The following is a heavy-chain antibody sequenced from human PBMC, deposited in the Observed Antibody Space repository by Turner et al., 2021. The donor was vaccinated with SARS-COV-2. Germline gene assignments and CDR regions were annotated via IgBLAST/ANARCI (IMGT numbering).Heavy chain of an antibody. CDR2: IKTKAESGKT. CDR1: GFTFRNAG. CDR3: TTHSSPDY. J-gene: IGHJ4*02. D-gene: IGHD4-4*01. V-gene: IGHV3-15*01. Sequence: EVQLVESGGGLVKPGGPLRLPCAASGFTFRNAGMSWVRQAPGKGLEWGGRIKTKAESGKTDYAATVKSRFTSSRDDSKNTRYLQMNSLKTEDTAVYYSTTHSSPDYWGQGTLVTVSS.